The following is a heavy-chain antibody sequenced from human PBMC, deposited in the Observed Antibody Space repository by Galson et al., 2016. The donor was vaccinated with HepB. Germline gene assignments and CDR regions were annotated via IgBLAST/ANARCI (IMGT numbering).Heavy chain of an antibody. J-gene: IGHJ4*02. CDR2: INDSGSP. CDR1: DGSFSGYY. Sequence: ETLSLTCAVYDGSFSGYYWSWIRQTPGKGLEWIGEINDSGSPNNNPSLRSRVTISLDTSKRQFFLNLTSVTAADTAVYYCARGTFHVWQWRPRGGHDFDYWGQGNLVTVSS. D-gene: IGHD6-19*01. CDR3: ARGTFHVWQWRPRGGHDFDY. V-gene: IGHV4-34*01.